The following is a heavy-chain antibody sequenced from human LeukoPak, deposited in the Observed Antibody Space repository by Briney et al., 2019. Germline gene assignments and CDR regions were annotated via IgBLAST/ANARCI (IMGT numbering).Heavy chain of an antibody. CDR1: GFTFSDHY. V-gene: IGHV3-11*06. CDR2: ISSGSTYT. Sequence: GGSLRLSCEVSGFTFSDHYMSWIRQAPGKRLEWVSYISSGSTYTNYADSVEGRFTISRDNAKNSLYLQMNSLRAEDTAVYYCATINWNYVVGSDYWGQGTLVTVSS. CDR3: ATINWNYVVGSDY. J-gene: IGHJ4*02. D-gene: IGHD1-7*01.